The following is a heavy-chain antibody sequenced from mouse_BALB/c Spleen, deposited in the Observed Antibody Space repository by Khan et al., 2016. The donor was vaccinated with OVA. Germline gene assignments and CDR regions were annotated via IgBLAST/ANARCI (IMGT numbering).Heavy chain of an antibody. CDR2: IAPGSSNA. V-gene: IGHV1S41*01. CDR1: GYTFTSYW. CDR3: ARENYYCKSCYAMAY. D-gene: IGHD1-1*01. J-gene: IGHJ4*01. Sequence: DLVKPGASVKLSCKASGYTFTSYWINWINQRPGQGLEWIGRIAPGSSNAYYNDIFKGKATLTVDTSSNTACIQLSSLSSEDSAVYFCARENYYCKSCYAMAYWGQGTSVTVSA.